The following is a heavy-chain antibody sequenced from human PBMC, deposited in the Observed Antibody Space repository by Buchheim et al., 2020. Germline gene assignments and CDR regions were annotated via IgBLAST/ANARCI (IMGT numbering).Heavy chain of an antibody. Sequence: QVQLVQSGAEVKNPGASVKVSCRASGYTFTGYYMHWVRQAPGQGLEWMGWINPNSGGASYAQNFQGRVTLTRATSISTAYMELSRLRSDDTAVYYCVRKYGDYLLDYWGQGTL. J-gene: IGHJ4*02. V-gene: IGHV1-2*02. CDR2: INPNSGGA. CDR3: VRKYGDYLLDY. D-gene: IGHD4-17*01. CDR1: GYTFTGYY.